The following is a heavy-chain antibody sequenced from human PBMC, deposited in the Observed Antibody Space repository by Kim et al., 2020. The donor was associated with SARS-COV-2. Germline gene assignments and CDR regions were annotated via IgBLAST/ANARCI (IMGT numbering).Heavy chain of an antibody. J-gene: IGHJ5*02. V-gene: IGHV1-2*06. CDR2: INPNSGGT. Sequence: ASVKVSCKASGYTFTGYYMHWVRQAPGQGLEWMGRINPNSGGTNYAQKFQGRVTMTRDTSISTAYMELSRLRSDDTAVYYCARGPPIAVAGKIRFHWFDPWGQGTLVTVSS. CDR1: GYTFTGYY. D-gene: IGHD6-19*01. CDR3: ARGPPIAVAGKIRFHWFDP.